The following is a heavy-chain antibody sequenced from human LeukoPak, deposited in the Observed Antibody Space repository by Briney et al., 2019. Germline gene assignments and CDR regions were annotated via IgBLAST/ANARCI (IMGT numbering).Heavy chain of an antibody. Sequence: SETLSLTCTVSGGSISSSSYYWGWIRQPPGKGLEWIGNIYYSGSTYYNPSLKSRVTISVDTSKNQFSLKLRSVTAADTAVYYCARGVVAATSFNWFDPWGQGTLVTVSS. V-gene: IGHV4-39*07. D-gene: IGHD2-15*01. CDR1: GGSISSSSYY. CDR3: ARGVVAATSFNWFDP. J-gene: IGHJ5*02. CDR2: IYYSGST.